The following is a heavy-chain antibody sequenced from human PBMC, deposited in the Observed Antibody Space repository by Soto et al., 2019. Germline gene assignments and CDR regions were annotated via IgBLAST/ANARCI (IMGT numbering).Heavy chain of an antibody. J-gene: IGHJ4*02. D-gene: IGHD1-1*01. Sequence: SETLSLTCTVSGGSISSYYWSWIRQPPGKGLEWIGYNYYSGSTNYNPSLKSRVTISVDTSKNQFSLKLSSVTAADTAVYYCARGGLERRSFLDYWGQGTLVTVSS. V-gene: IGHV4-59*01. CDR1: GGSISSYY. CDR3: ARGGLERRSFLDY. CDR2: NYYSGST.